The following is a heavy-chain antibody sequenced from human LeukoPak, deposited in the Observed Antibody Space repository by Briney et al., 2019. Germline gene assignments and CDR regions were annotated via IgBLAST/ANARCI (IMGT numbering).Heavy chain of an antibody. CDR3: ARLPTTVPS. CDR2: IHYSGST. CDR1: GGSISSHY. Sequence: SETLSLTCTVSGGSISSHYWNWLRQPPGKGLEYIGYIHYSGSTNYNPSLKSRVTISVDTSKNQFSLKLNSVTAADTAVYYCARLPTTVPSWGQGTLVTVAS. D-gene: IGHD4-17*01. V-gene: IGHV4-59*11. J-gene: IGHJ5*02.